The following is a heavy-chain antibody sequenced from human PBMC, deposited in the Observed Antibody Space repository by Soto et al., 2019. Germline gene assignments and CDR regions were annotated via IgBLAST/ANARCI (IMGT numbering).Heavy chain of an antibody. J-gene: IGHJ4*01. CDR2: TYYRSKWYY. D-gene: IGHD1-26*01. CDR3: ARGEQYSGRIFDY. V-gene: IGHV6-1*01. CDR1: GDSVSSNSAG. Sequence: PSQTLSLTCAITGDSVSSNSAGWSWVRQSPSRGLEWLGRTYYRSKWYYEYAVSVRGRITINPDTSKNQYSLQLNSVTPEDTAGYFCARGEQYSGRIFDYWGQGTLVTVSS.